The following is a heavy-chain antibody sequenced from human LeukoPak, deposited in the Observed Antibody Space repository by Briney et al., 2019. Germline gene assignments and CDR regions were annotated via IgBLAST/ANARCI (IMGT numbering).Heavy chain of an antibody. Sequence: PGGSLRLSCAASGFTFRDYYMSWIRQAPGKGLEWVSYISSSGDTIYYADSVKGRFTISRDNAKKSLYLQMNSLRVEDTAVYYCARVGQRYGDYINWFDPWGQGTLVTVSS. D-gene: IGHD4-17*01. CDR2: ISSSGDTI. CDR3: ARVGQRYGDYINWFDP. CDR1: GFTFRDYY. V-gene: IGHV3-11*01. J-gene: IGHJ5*02.